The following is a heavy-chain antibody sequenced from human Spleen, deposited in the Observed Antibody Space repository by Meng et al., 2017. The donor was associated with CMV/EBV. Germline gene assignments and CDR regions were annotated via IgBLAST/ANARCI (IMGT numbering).Heavy chain of an antibody. V-gene: IGHV3-21*01. CDR3: ARGWLRKSFDL. CDR1: GFTFTRYA. J-gene: IGHJ4*02. Sequence: GESLKISCSVSGFTFTRYAMTWVRQAPGKGLEWIATIVGDSNYIYYADSLRGRFTISRDNAKNSLFLQMNTLRVEDTAVYFCARGWLRKSFDLWGQGILVTVSS. CDR2: IVGDSNYI. D-gene: IGHD6-19*01.